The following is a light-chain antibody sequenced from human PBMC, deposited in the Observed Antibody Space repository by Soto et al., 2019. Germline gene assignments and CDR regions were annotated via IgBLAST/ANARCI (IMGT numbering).Light chain of an antibody. V-gene: IGLV8-61*01. CDR2: KTN. J-gene: IGLJ2*01. CDR3: VLFMGSGISL. Sequence: QTVVTQESSFSVSPGGTVTLTCGLSSGSVSTNYFPSWYQQTPGQAPRTLIYKTNIRSSGVPDRFSGSILGNKAALTITGAQVDDESDYYCVLFMGSGISLFGGGTKLTVL. CDR1: SGSVSTNYF.